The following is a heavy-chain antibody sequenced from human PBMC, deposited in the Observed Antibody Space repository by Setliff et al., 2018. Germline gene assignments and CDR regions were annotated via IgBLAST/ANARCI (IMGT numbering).Heavy chain of an antibody. CDR1: GFSFIDYQ. CDR3: ARGGFVGDL. J-gene: IGHJ5*02. V-gene: IGHV3-48*03. Sequence: GSLRLSCEASGFSFIDYQFNWVRQTPGKGLEWISYISSSTIYYADSVKGRFTISRDNAKNSVYLQMNSLRVDDTAVYYCARGGFVGDLWGQGTLVTVSS. D-gene: IGHD3-16*01. CDR2: ISSSTI.